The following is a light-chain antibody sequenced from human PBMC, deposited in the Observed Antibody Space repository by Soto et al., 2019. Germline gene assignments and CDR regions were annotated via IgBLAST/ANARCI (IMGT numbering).Light chain of an antibody. Sequence: QSALTQPASVSGSPGQSITISCTGTSSDVGGYNYVSWYQQHPGKAPKLMIYEVNIRPSGVSNRFSGSKSGNTASLTISGLQAEDDADYHCSSYTASSTLVFGGGTKLTVL. CDR2: EVN. CDR1: SSDVGGYNY. V-gene: IGLV2-14*01. CDR3: SSYTASSTLV. J-gene: IGLJ2*01.